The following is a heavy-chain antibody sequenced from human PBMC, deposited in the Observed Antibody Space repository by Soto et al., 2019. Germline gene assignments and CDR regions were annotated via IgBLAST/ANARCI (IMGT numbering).Heavy chain of an antibody. V-gene: IGHV1-18*01. CDR2: ISAYNGNT. J-gene: IGHJ4*02. CDR3: ARAYMVRGVINKDD. Sequence: ASVKVSCKASGYTFTSYVISWVRQAPGQGLEWMGWISAYNGNTNYAQKLQGRVTMTTDTSTSTAYMELRSLRSDDTAVYYCARAYMVRGVINKDDWGQGTLVTVSS. CDR1: GYTFTSYV. D-gene: IGHD3-10*01.